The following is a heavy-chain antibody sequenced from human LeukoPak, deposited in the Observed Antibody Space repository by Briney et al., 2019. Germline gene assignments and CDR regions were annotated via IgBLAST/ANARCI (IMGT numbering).Heavy chain of an antibody. Sequence: SETLSLTCTVSGGSISRDYWSWIQQPPGKGLEWIGYIDYAGRTNYNPSLKSRVTISVDTSKNQFSLKLSSVTAADTAVYYCARHGANGHSYGAYLDYWGQGTLVTVSS. CDR3: ARHGANGHSYGAYLDY. CDR2: IDYAGRT. D-gene: IGHD5-18*01. CDR1: GGSISRDY. V-gene: IGHV4-59*01. J-gene: IGHJ4*02.